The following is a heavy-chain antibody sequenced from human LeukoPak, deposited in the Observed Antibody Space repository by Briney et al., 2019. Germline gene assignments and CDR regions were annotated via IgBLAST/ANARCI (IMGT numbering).Heavy chain of an antibody. CDR3: ARDATPTQLWFRGSFDY. CDR1: GFTFSDYT. CDR2: ISSSSLSI. J-gene: IGHJ4*02. V-gene: IGHV3-48*01. D-gene: IGHD5-18*01. Sequence: GGSLRLSCAASGFTFSDYTMNWVRQAPGKGLEWVSYISSSSLSIYYADSVKGRFTISRDNARNSLYLQMDSLRAEDTAMYYCARDATPTQLWFRGSFDYWGLGALVTVAS.